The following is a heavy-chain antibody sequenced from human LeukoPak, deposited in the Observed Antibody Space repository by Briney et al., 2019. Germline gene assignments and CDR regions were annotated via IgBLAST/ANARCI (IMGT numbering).Heavy chain of an antibody. V-gene: IGHV3-48*01. J-gene: IGHJ4*02. CDR3: ARDATGYSSDY. CDR1: GFTFSSYS. Sequence: GGSLRLSCAASGFTFSSYSMNWVRQAPGKGLEWVSYISSSSSTIYYADSVKGRFTISRDNSKNTLYLQMNSLRAEDTAVYYCARDATGYSSDYWGQGTLVTVSS. D-gene: IGHD6-13*01. CDR2: ISSSSSTI.